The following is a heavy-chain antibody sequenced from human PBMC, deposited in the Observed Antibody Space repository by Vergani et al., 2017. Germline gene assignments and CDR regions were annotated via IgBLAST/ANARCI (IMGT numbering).Heavy chain of an antibody. Sequence: QVQLVQSGAEVKKPGASVKVSCKASGYTFTGYYMHWVRQAPGQGLEWMGWINPNSGGTNYAQKFQGRVTMTRDTSISTAYMELSRLRSDDTAVYYCARDGYYYDSSGYYIEPPQGVDGMDVWGQVTTVTVSS. CDR1: GYTFTGYY. CDR3: ARDGYYYDSSGYYIEPPQGVDGMDV. CDR2: INPNSGGT. D-gene: IGHD3-22*01. J-gene: IGHJ6*02. V-gene: IGHV1-2*02.